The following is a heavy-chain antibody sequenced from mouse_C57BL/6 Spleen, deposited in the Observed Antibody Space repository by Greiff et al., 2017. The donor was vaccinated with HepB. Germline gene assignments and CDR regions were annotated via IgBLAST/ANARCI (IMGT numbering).Heavy chain of an antibody. V-gene: IGHV1-55*01. CDR1: GYTFTSYW. CDR2: IYPGSGST. J-gene: IGHJ2*01. D-gene: IGHD1-1*01. Sequence: QVQLKQPGAELVKPGASVKMSCKASGYTFTSYWITWVKQRPGQGLEWIGDIYPGSGSTNYNEKFKSKATLTVDTSSSTAYMQLSSLTSEDSAVYYCARGDYGSSYNFDYWGQGTTLTVSS. CDR3: ARGDYGSSYNFDY.